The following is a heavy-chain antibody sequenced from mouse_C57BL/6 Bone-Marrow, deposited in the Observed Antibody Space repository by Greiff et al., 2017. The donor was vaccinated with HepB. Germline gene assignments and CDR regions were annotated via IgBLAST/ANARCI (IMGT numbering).Heavy chain of an antibody. J-gene: IGHJ2*01. V-gene: IGHV1-81*01. CDR2: IYPRSGNT. D-gene: IGHD2-5*01. CDR3: ARSGYSNYVRDY. Sequence: QVHVKQSGAELARPGASVKLSCKASGYTFTSYGISWVKQRTGQGLEWIGEIYPRSGNTYYNEKFKGKATLTADKSSSTAYMELRSLTSEDSAVYFCARSGYSNYVRDYWGQGTTLTVSS. CDR1: GYTFTSYG.